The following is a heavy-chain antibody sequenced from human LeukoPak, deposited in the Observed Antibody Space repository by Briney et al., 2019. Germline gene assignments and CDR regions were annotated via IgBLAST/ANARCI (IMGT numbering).Heavy chain of an antibody. CDR1: GYSISSGYY. CDR3: ARLYYGSGSYYNRIWYFYL. Sequence: SETLSLTCAVSGYSISSGYYWGWIRQPPGKGLEWIGSIYHSGSTYYNPSLKSRVTISADTSKNQFSLKLSSVTAADTAVYYCARLYYGSGSYYNRIWYFYLGGRGTLVTVSS. V-gene: IGHV4-38-2*01. CDR2: IYHSGST. D-gene: IGHD3-10*01. J-gene: IGHJ2*01.